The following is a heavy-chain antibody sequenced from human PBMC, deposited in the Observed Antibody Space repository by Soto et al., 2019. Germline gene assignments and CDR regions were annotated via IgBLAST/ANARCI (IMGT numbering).Heavy chain of an antibody. CDR3: ARDYGPRNWYNWSHP. CDR1: GFILSTYG. Sequence: GGSLRLSCAASGFILSTYGMHWVRQAPGKGLEWVAMISHDGNAQYYVDSVKGRFSVSRDTSKNTLHLHRNSLRSEDTGLYYRARDYGPRNWYNWSHPWGQGTLVTVSS. D-gene: IGHD4-17*01. V-gene: IGHV3-30*03. J-gene: IGHJ5*02. CDR2: ISHDGNAQ.